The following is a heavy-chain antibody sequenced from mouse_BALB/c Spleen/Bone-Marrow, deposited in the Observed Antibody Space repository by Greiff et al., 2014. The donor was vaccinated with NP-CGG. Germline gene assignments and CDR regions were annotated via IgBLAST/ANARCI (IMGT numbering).Heavy chain of an antibody. CDR2: IWSGGST. Sequence: QVQLQQSGPGLVQPSQSLSITCTVSGFSLTSYGVHWVRQSPGKGLEWLGVIWSGGSTDYNAAFISRLSISKDNSKSQVFFKMNSLLANDTAIYYCARNGNYYFDYWGQGTTLTVSS. D-gene: IGHD2-1*01. CDR3: ARNGNYYFDY. CDR1: GFSLTSYG. V-gene: IGHV2-2*02. J-gene: IGHJ2*01.